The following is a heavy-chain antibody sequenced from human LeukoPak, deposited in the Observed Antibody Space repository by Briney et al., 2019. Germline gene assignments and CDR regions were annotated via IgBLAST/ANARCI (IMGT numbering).Heavy chain of an antibody. V-gene: IGHV1-2*02. D-gene: IGHD2-2*02. CDR1: GGTFSSYA. Sequence: GASVKVSCKASGGTFSSYAISWVRQAPGQGLEWMGWINPNSGGTNYAQKFQGRVTMTRDTSISTAYMELSRLRSDDTAVYYCARSLRYCSSTSCYTPSVGYWGQGTLVTVSS. CDR2: INPNSGGT. CDR3: ARSLRYCSSTSCYTPSVGY. J-gene: IGHJ4*02.